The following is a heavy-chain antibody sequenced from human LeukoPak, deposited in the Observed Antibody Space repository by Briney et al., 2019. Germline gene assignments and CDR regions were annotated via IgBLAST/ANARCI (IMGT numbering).Heavy chain of an antibody. V-gene: IGHV3-23*01. D-gene: IGHD3-3*01. CDR3: AFFSNYFDF. CDR2: ISGSGGST. J-gene: IGHJ4*02. CDR1: GFTFSNYG. Sequence: GGSLRLSCAASGFTFSNYGMSWVRQAPGKGLEWVSAISGSGGSTYYADSLKGRFTISRDNSKNTLYLQMDSLRAEDTAVYYCAFFSNYFDFWGQGTLVTVSS.